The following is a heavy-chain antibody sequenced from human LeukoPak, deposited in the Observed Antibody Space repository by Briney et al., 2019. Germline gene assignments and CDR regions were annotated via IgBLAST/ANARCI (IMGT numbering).Heavy chain of an antibody. D-gene: IGHD3-16*01. V-gene: IGHV4-39*01. Sequence: SETLSLTCTVSGASVSSGNYYWGWICQPPGKGLEWIGSIYYSGSTFYNPSLDSRVTISVDTSKNQFSLKLTSATAADTAVYYCTGGWFDPWGQGTLVIVSS. CDR1: GASVSSGNYY. CDR2: IYYSGST. CDR3: TGGWFDP. J-gene: IGHJ5*02.